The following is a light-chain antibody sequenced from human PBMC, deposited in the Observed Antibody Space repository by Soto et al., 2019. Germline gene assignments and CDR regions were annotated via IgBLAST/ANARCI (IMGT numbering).Light chain of an antibody. CDR3: SSYKSSSTLPYV. CDR2: DVN. Sequence: QAASVSGSPGQSITISCTGASSDVGGYNLVSWYQQYPDKAPKLMIFDVNTRPSGVSNRFSGSKSGNTASLTISGLQAEDEADYYCSSYKSSSTLPYVFGTGTKLTV. V-gene: IGLV2-14*01. CDR1: SSDVGGYNL. J-gene: IGLJ1*01.